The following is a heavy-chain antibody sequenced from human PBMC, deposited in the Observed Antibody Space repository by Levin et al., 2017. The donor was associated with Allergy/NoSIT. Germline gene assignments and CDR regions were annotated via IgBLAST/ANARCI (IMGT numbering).Heavy chain of an antibody. D-gene: IGHD1-26*01. CDR1: WFIFGSYW. CDR3: ALARGVGEVTGGPVFDH. J-gene: IGHJ4*02. CDR2: IKEDGSEK. Sequence: LSLTCAASWFIFGSYWMSWVRQVPGKGLEWVANIKEDGSEKYYVDSVKGRFTISRDNAKNSLWLQMNSLRADDTAVYYCALARGVGEVTGGPVFDHWGQGTLVTVSS. V-gene: IGHV3-7*01.